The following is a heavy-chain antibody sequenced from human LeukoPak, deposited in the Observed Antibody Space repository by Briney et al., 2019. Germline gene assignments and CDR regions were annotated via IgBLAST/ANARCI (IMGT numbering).Heavy chain of an antibody. CDR3: ASPRHSSSRELDY. D-gene: IGHD6-13*01. V-gene: IGHV3-48*03. CDR2: ISSSGSTI. CDR1: GFTFSSYE. Sequence: GGSLRLSCAASGFTFSSYEMKWIRQAPGKGLEWVSYISSSGSTIYYADSVKGRFTISRDNAKNSLYLQMNSLRAEDTAVYYCASPRHSSSRELDYWGQGTLVTVSS. J-gene: IGHJ4*02.